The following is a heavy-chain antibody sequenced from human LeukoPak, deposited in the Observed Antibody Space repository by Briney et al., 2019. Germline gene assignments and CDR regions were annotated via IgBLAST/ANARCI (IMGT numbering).Heavy chain of an antibody. Sequence: GGSLRLSCSASGFTFSSYAMHWVRQAPGKGLEYVSAISSNGGSTYYADSVKGRFTISRDNSKNTLYLQMSSLRAEDTAVYYCVRLISGYYQGYFDYWGQGTLVTVSS. J-gene: IGHJ4*02. CDR3: VRLISGYYQGYFDY. CDR2: ISSNGGST. CDR1: GFTFSSYA. D-gene: IGHD3-22*01. V-gene: IGHV3-64D*06.